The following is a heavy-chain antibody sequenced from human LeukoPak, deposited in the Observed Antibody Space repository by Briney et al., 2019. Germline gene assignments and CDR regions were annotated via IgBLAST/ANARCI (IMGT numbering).Heavy chain of an antibody. Sequence: GGSLRLSCAASGFTFSSHSMNWVRQAPGKGLEWVSYISSSSSTIYYADSVKGRSTISRDNAKNSLYLQMNSLRAEDTAVYYCAKEGHRAGNTYFDYWGQGTLVTVSS. J-gene: IGHJ4*02. CDR3: AKEGHRAGNTYFDY. V-gene: IGHV3-48*01. CDR2: ISSSSSTI. CDR1: GFTFSSHS. D-gene: IGHD3-10*01.